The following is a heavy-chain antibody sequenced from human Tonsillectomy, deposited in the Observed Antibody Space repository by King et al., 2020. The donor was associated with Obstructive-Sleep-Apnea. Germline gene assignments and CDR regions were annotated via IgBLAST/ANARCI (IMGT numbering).Heavy chain of an antibody. D-gene: IGHD3-10*01. CDR2: IYPGDSDT. J-gene: IGHJ5*02. CDR3: ARRITMVRGRSNWFDP. Sequence: QLVQSGAEVKKPGESLKISCKGSGYSFTSYWIGWVRQMPGKGLEWMGIIYPGDSDTRYSPAFPGQVTISADKSISTAYLQWSSLKASDTAMYYCARRITMVRGRSNWFDPWGQGTLVTVSS. V-gene: IGHV5-51*01. CDR1: GYSFTSYW.